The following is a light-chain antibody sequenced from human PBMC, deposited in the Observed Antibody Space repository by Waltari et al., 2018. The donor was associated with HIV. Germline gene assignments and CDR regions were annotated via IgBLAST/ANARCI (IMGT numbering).Light chain of an antibody. V-gene: IGKV1-5*03. J-gene: IGKJ2*01. CDR2: KAS. Sequence: DLQMTQSPSTLSASVGDSVTITCRASQSISTWLDWYQQKPGKAPKLLIYKASSLESGVPSRFSGSGSGTEFTLTITSLQPDDFATYYCQHYTSYPFGQGTKVEIK. CDR1: QSISTW. CDR3: QHYTSYP.